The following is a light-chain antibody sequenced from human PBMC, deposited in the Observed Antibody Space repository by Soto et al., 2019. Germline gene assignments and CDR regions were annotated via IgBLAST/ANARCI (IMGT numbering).Light chain of an antibody. Sequence: QPVLTQSPSASASLGASVKLTCTLSSGHSSYAIAWHQQQPEKGPRYLMKLNSDGSHSKGDGIPDRFSGSSSGAERYLPISRLQSEDEADYYCQTWGTGSGVFGGGTKLTVL. CDR1: SGHSSYA. V-gene: IGLV4-69*01. CDR3: QTWGTGSGV. CDR2: LNSDGSH. J-gene: IGLJ3*02.